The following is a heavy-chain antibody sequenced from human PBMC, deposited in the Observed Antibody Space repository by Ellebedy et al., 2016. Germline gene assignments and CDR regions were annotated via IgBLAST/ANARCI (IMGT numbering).Heavy chain of an antibody. J-gene: IGHJ4*02. CDR3: TTVYRYNYDSV. CDR2: IKSKTDGGAA. Sequence: GGSLRLSCAASGFTFSNYWIHWVRQAPGKGLEWVGRIKSKTDGGAADYAAPVKGRFTISRDDSKNTLYLQMNSLKTEDTAVYFCTTVYRYNYDSVWGQGTLVTVSS. CDR1: GFTFSNYW. D-gene: IGHD5-18*01. V-gene: IGHV3-15*01.